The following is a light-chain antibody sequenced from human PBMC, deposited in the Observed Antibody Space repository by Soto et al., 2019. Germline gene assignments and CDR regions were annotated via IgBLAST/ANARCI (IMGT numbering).Light chain of an antibody. CDR1: QSVGTY. V-gene: IGKV3-20*01. CDR3: QQYVSTPLT. J-gene: IGKJ4*01. Sequence: EIVSTQSPGTLSLSPGERATLSCRASQSVGTYLAWYQQKPGQAPRLLIYGASSRATGIPDRFSGSGSGTDFTLTISRLEPEDFAVYYCQQYVSTPLTFGGGTKVEIK. CDR2: GAS.